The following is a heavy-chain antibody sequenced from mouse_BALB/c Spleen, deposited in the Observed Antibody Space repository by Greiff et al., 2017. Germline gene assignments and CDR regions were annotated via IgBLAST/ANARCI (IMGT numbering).Heavy chain of an antibody. Sequence: DVMLVESGGGLVQPGGSRKLSCAASGFTFSSFGMHWVRQAPEKGLEWVAYISSGSSTIYYADTVKGRFTISRDNPKNTLFLQMTSLRSEDTAMYYCARSGTMVVRNFDYWGQGTTLTVSS. CDR3: ARSGTMVVRNFDY. CDR2: ISSGSSTI. J-gene: IGHJ2*01. D-gene: IGHD2-1*01. V-gene: IGHV5-17*02. CDR1: GFTFSSFG.